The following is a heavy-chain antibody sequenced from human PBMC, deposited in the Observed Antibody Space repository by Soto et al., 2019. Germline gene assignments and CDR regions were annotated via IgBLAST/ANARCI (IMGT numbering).Heavy chain of an antibody. Sequence: GVSLRLSCAASGFTFSTYDMSWVRQAPGKGLEWVSGISGSGGITYYSDSVKGRFTISRDNSKNTLYLQMDSLRAEDTAIYYCAKGKYALYLLDYWGQGTLVTVSS. J-gene: IGHJ4*02. CDR2: ISGSGGIT. CDR1: GFTFSTYD. D-gene: IGHD2-2*01. CDR3: AKGKYALYLLDY. V-gene: IGHV3-23*01.